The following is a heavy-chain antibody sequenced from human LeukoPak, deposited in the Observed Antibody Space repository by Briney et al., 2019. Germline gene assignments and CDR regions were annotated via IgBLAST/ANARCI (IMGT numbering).Heavy chain of an antibody. CDR2: RSGSGGRT. CDR3: AKEGRDLVVITRYFDY. J-gene: IGHJ4*02. D-gene: IGHD3-22*01. Sequence: PGGSLRLSCAASGCTFSSYAMNWVRQGPPKGLEWVSARSGSGGRTYYADSVKCRFTITRDNSQNPLYVQMTSLSAEDTAVYYCAKEGRDLVVITRYFDYWGQGTLVTVSS. V-gene: IGHV3-23*01. CDR1: GCTFSSYA.